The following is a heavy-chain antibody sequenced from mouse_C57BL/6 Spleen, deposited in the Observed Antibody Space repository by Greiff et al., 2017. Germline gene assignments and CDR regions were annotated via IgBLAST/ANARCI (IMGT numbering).Heavy chain of an antibody. Sequence: EVPLVESEGGLVQPGSSLKLSCTASGFPFSDYYMSWVRQVPEKSLEWVANINYDGSYTYSLDSLKCRFLISREDEKNNRFLQMSSLKSEDKATYYCARDRGNYGYWYFAVGGTGTTVTVSS. CDR2: INYDGSYT. V-gene: IGHV5-16*01. CDR3: ARDRGNYGYWYFAV. CDR1: GFPFSDYY. J-gene: IGHJ1*03. D-gene: IGHD2-1*01.